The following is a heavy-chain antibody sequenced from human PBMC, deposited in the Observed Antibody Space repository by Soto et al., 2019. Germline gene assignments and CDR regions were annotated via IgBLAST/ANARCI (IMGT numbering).Heavy chain of an antibody. J-gene: IGHJ6*02. Sequence: QMQLVQSGPEVKKPGTSVKVSCKASGFTFTSSAMQWVRQARGQRLEWIGWIVVGSGNTNYAQKFQERVTITRDMCTSTAYMELSSLRSEDTAVYYCAARGYCSSTSCTTKYYYYGMDVWGQGTTVTVSS. V-gene: IGHV1-58*02. CDR2: IVVGSGNT. D-gene: IGHD2-2*01. CDR1: GFTFTSSA. CDR3: AARGYCSSTSCTTKYYYYGMDV.